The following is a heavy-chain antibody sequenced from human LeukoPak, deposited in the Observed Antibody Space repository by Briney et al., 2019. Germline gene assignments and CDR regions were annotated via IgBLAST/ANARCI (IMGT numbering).Heavy chain of an antibody. CDR3: ARDALLSIDY. CDR1: GGSISSGSYY. J-gene: IGHJ4*02. D-gene: IGHD2-21*01. Sequence: SQTLSLTCTVSGGSISSGSYYWSWVRQPAGKGLEWIGRIYTSGSTNYNPSLKSRVTISVDTSKNQFSLKLSSVTAADTAVYYCARDALLSIDYWGQGTLVTVSS. V-gene: IGHV4-61*02. CDR2: IYTSGST.